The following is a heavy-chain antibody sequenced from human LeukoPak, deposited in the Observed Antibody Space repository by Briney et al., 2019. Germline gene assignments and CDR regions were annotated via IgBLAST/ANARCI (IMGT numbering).Heavy chain of an antibody. Sequence: ASVKVSCKASGYTFTGYYMHWVRQAPGQGLEWMGRINPNSGGTNYAQKFQGRVTMTRDTSISTAYMELSRLRSDDTAVYYCARARLKVAAAGKAEVGYWGQGTLVTISS. V-gene: IGHV1-2*06. CDR2: INPNSGGT. D-gene: IGHD6-13*01. CDR3: ARARLKVAAAGKAEVGY. CDR1: GYTFTGYY. J-gene: IGHJ4*02.